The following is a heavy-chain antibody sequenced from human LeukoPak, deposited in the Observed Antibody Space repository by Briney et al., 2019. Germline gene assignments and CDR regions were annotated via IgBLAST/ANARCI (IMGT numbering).Heavy chain of an antibody. D-gene: IGHD6-13*01. Sequence: GGSLRLSCAASGFTFSSYAMSWVRQAPGKGLEWVSAISGSGGSTYYADSVKGRFTISRDNSRNTLYLQMNSLRAEDTAVYYCAKDRNSPIAARSPNYFDYWGQGTLVTVSS. CDR1: GFTFSSYA. CDR2: ISGSGGST. CDR3: AKDRNSPIAARSPNYFDY. V-gene: IGHV3-23*01. J-gene: IGHJ4*02.